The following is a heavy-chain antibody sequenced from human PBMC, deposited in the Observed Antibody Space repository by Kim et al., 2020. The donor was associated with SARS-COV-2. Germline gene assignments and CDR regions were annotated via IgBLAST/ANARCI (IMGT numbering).Heavy chain of an antibody. D-gene: IGHD6-13*01. CDR3: ARDGDTAAGQSFDY. Sequence: ADSVKGRFTISRDNSKNTLYLQMNSLRAEDTAVYYCARDGDTAAGQSFDYWGQGTLVTVSS. J-gene: IGHJ4*02. V-gene: IGHV3-30*01.